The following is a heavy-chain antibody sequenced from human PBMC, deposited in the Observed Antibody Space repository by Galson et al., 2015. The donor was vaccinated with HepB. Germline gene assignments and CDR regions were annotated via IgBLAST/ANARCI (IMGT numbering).Heavy chain of an antibody. Sequence: SLKLSCAASGFSFANYAISWVRQAPGQGLEWISGISGGGGGAKYAESVQGRVTISTDKSNNTLFLQMDSLRADDTAVYYCANTGGDGDVNSWGQGTLVTVSS. J-gene: IGHJ4*02. V-gene: IGHV3-23*01. CDR2: ISGGGGGA. D-gene: IGHD4-17*01. CDR3: ANTGGDGDVNS. CDR1: GFSFANYA.